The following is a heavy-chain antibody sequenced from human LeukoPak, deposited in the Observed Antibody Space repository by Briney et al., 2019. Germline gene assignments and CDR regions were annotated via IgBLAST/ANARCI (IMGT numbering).Heavy chain of an antibody. V-gene: IGHV4-4*07. D-gene: IGHD6-13*01. CDR1: GGSISSYY. CDR3: ARGRYSSSWYVEYYYYYMDV. J-gene: IGHJ6*03. CDR2: IYTSGST. Sequence: SETLSLTCTVSGGSISSYYWSWIRQPAGKGLEWIGRIYTSGSTNYNPSLKSRVTMSVDTSKNQFSLKLSSVTAADTAVYYCARGRYSSSWYVEYYYYYMDVWGKGTTVAVSS.